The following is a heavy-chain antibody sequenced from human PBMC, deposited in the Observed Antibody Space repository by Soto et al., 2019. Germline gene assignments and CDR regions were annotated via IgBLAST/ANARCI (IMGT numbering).Heavy chain of an antibody. CDR2: ISGSGGST. CDR1: GFIFSDHA. D-gene: IGHD3-22*01. Sequence: HPGGSLRLSCEASGFIFSDHAMSWVRQAPGKGLEWVSAISGSGGSTYYADSVKGRFTISRDNSKNTLYLQMNSLRAEDTAVYYCAKYYYDSSGYYPLFDYWGQGTLVTVSS. V-gene: IGHV3-23*01. CDR3: AKYYYDSSGYYPLFDY. J-gene: IGHJ4*02.